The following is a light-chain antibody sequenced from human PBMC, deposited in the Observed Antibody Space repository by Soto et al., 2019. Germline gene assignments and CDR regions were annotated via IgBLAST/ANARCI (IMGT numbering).Light chain of an antibody. J-gene: IGKJ1*01. Sequence: DIQLPQSPSTLSGSVGDTVTITCRASETISSWLAWYQQKAGKAPKLLIYKASTLTSGVPSRFSGSGSGTEFTLTSSSLQTDDFATYYCQHYKSSSEACGQGTKVVLK. CDR3: QHYKSSSEA. CDR1: ETISSW. V-gene: IGKV1-5*03. CDR2: KAS.